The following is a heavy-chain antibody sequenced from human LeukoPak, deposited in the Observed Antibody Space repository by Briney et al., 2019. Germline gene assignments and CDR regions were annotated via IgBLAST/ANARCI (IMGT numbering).Heavy chain of an antibody. J-gene: IGHJ6*03. CDR2: IYYSGST. CDR1: GGSISSYY. D-gene: IGHD3-22*01. CDR3: ARGKYASSGYYSYYCYMDV. V-gene: IGHV4-59*01. Sequence: SETLSLTCTVSGGSISSYYWSWIRQPPGKGLERIGYIYYSGSTNYNPSLKSRVTISVDTSKNQFSLKLSSVIAADTAVYYCARGKYASSGYYSYYCYMDVWGKGTAVTVSS.